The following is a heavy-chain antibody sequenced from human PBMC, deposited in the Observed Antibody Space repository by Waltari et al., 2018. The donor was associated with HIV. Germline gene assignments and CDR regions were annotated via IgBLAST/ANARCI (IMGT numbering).Heavy chain of an antibody. J-gene: IGHJ5*02. CDR1: GGSFSGYY. Sequence: QVQLQQWGAGLLKPSETLSLTCAVYGGSFSGYYWSWIRQPPGQGLEWIGEINHSGSTNYNPSLKSRVTISVDTSKNQFSLRLRSVTAADTAVYFCARRQRYYDTSGGKVYNWFDPWGRGTLVTVSS. V-gene: IGHV4-34*01. CDR2: INHSGST. CDR3: ARRQRYYDTSGGKVYNWFDP. D-gene: IGHD3-22*01.